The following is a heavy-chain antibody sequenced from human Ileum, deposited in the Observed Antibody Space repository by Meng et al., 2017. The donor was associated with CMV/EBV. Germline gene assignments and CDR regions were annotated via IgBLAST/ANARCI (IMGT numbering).Heavy chain of an antibody. V-gene: IGHV1-69*05. J-gene: IGHJ4*02. CDR1: GTFSDYA. Sequence: GTFSDYAISWVRQAPGQGLEWMGGGIPIFGTTYFAQNFQGRVTITTDESTGTAFLEVSSLRSEDTAVYYCARDRARAIFGVVHLDYWGQGTLVTVSS. CDR3: ARDRARAIFGVVHLDY. CDR2: GIPIFGTT. D-gene: IGHD3-3*01.